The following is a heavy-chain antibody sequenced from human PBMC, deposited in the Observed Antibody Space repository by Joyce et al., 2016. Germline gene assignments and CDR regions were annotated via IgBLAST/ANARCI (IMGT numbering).Heavy chain of an antibody. Sequence: QLQLQESGPGLVRPSETLSLTCSVSGASITSTRYYWGWLRQPPGKGLEWVGSINYRESTFYNPSLKSRVTISVESSKSQFSLTLNSVTAADTAVYYCAREPGGDYFEYWGLGTLVTVSS. CDR1: GASITSTRYY. V-gene: IGHV4-39*07. D-gene: IGHD3-10*01. CDR3: AREPGGDYFEY. J-gene: IGHJ4*02. CDR2: INYREST.